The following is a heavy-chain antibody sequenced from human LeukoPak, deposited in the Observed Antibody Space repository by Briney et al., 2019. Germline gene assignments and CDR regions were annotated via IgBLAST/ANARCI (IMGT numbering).Heavy chain of an antibody. CDR1: GGTFSSYA. D-gene: IGHD6-6*01. CDR3: ARYSSSSAGWFDP. CDR2: IIPIFGTA. Sequence: SVKVSCKASGGTFSSYAICWVRQAPGQGLEWMGGIIPIFGTANYAQKFQGRVTITTDESTSTAYMELSSLRSEDTAVYYCARYSSSSAGWFDPWGQGTLVTVSS. J-gene: IGHJ5*02. V-gene: IGHV1-69*05.